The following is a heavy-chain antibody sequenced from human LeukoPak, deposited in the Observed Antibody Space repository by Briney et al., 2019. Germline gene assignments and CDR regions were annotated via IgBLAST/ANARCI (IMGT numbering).Heavy chain of an antibody. CDR2: IYYSGST. D-gene: IGHD4-17*01. V-gene: IGHV4-31*03. Sequence: SETLSLTCTVSGVSISSGGYYWSWIRQHPGKGLEWIGYIYYSGSTYYNPSLKSRVTMSIDTSKNQFSLKLSSVTAADTAMYYCARDRDYGGRAFDIWGQGTMVTVSS. CDR3: ARDRDYGGRAFDI. J-gene: IGHJ3*02. CDR1: GVSISSGGYY.